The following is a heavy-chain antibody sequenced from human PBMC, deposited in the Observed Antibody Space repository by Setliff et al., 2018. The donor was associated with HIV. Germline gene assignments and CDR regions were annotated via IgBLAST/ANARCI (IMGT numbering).Heavy chain of an antibody. Sequence: GASVKVSCKASGYTFNSYGINWVRQAPGQGLEWMGWINTVTGNPTYAQGFTGRFVFSLDTSVNTAYLQISSLRAEDTAVYYCARDHNTMVRGVGYYYYGMDVWGQGTTVTVSS. D-gene: IGHD3-10*01. CDR2: INTVTGNP. J-gene: IGHJ6*02. CDR1: GYTFNSYG. CDR3: ARDHNTMVRGVGYYYYGMDV. V-gene: IGHV7-4-1*02.